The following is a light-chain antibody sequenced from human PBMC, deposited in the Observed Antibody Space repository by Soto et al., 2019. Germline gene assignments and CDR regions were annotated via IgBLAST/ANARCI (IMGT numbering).Light chain of an antibody. V-gene: IGKV3D-15*01. J-gene: IGKJ1*01. CDR3: QQYTHWPVWS. Sequence: EIVLAQSPATLSLSPGERATLSCRASQSVGSFLAWYQQKPGQAPRLLIYAASSRATGIPDRFSGSGSGTEFTLTISSLQSEDFAMYYCQQYTHWPVWSFGQGTKVDIK. CDR1: QSVGSF. CDR2: AAS.